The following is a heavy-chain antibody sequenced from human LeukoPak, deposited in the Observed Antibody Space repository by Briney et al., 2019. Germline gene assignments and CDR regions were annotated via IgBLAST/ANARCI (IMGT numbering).Heavy chain of an antibody. Sequence: PSETLSLTCTVSGGSISSGGYYWSWIRQHPGKGLEWIGYIYYSGSTYYNPSLKSRVTISVDTSKNQFSLKLSSVTAADTAVYYCARDRRIAAAGIAFDIWGQGTMVTVSS. J-gene: IGHJ3*02. CDR3: ARDRRIAAAGIAFDI. CDR1: GGSISSGGYY. D-gene: IGHD6-13*01. V-gene: IGHV4-31*03. CDR2: IYYSGST.